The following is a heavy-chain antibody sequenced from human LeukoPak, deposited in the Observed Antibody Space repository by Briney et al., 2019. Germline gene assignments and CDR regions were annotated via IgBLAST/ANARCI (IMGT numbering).Heavy chain of an antibody. J-gene: IGHJ4*02. D-gene: IGHD5-18*01. CDR2: ISGDGGST. CDR1: GFTFDDYA. Sequence: GGSLRLSCAASGFTFDDYAMHWVRQAPGKGLEWVSLISGDGGSTYYADPVKGRFTISRDNSKNSLYLQMNSLRTEDTALYYCAEDAIQLWLREYYFDYWGQGTLVTVSS. CDR3: AEDAIQLWLREYYFDY. V-gene: IGHV3-43*02.